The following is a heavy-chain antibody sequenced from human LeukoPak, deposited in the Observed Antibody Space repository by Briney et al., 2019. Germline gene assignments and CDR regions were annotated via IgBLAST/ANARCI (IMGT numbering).Heavy chain of an antibody. CDR1: GFTFSSHA. CDR3: AKDFLGSIPDAFDV. J-gene: IGHJ3*01. D-gene: IGHD1-26*01. V-gene: IGHV3-23*01. CDR2: ISGSGGNT. Sequence: PGGSLRLSCAASGFTFSSHAMSWVRQAPGKGLEWVSGISGSGGNTYYADSVMGWFTISRDNSKNTLWLQMNSLTAEDTAIYHCAKDFLGSIPDAFDVWRQGTMVTVSS.